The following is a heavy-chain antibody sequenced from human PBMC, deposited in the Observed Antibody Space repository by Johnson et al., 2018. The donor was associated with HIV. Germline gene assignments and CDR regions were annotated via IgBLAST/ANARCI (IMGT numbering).Heavy chain of an antibody. CDR1: GFTFSDYY. D-gene: IGHD3-22*01. CDR3: TTAKWLLGAFDI. Sequence: VQLVESGGGLVKPGGSLRLSCAASGFTFSDYYMSWIRQAPGKGLAWVGRIKSKTDGGTTDYAAPVKGRFTISRDDSKNTLYLQMNSLKTEDTAVYYCTTAKWLLGAFDIWGQGTMVTVSS. CDR2: IKSKTDGGTT. J-gene: IGHJ3*02. V-gene: IGHV3-15*01.